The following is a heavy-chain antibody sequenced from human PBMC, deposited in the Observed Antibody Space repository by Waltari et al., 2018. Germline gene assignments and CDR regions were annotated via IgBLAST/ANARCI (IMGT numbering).Heavy chain of an antibody. V-gene: IGHV1-69*05. D-gene: IGHD1-26*01. Sequence: QVQLVQSGAEVKKPGSSVKVSCKASGGTFSSYAISWVRQAPGQGLEWMGGIIPIFGTATYEEKFQGRGAMTTDESTRRAYMELSSLRSEEKAVEYCARGGASTGSNWFDPWGQGTLVTVSS. CDR1: GGTFSSYA. CDR2: IIPIFGTA. CDR3: ARGGASTGSNWFDP. J-gene: IGHJ5*02.